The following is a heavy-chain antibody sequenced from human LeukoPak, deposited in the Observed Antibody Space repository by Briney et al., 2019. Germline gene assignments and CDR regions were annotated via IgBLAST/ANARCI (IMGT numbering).Heavy chain of an antibody. CDR2: MNPNSGNT. D-gene: IGHD6-13*01. CDR1: GYTFTSYD. CDR3: ARVSGSSWYGGRYYYGMGV. Sequence: ASVKVSCKASGYTFTSYDINWVRQATGQGLEWMGWMNPNSGNTGYAQKFQGRVTMTRNTSISTAYMELSSLRSEDTAVYYCARVSGSSWYGGRYYYGMGVWGQGTTVTVSS. V-gene: IGHV1-8*01. J-gene: IGHJ6*02.